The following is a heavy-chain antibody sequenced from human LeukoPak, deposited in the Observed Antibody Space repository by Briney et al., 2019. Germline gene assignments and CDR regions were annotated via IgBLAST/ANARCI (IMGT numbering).Heavy chain of an antibody. CDR1: GGSFSGYY. V-gene: IGHV4-34*01. CDR3: ARVGAYCSGGSCYGYYYYYMDV. CDR2: INHSGST. D-gene: IGHD2-15*01. Sequence: SETLSLTCAVYGGSFSGYYWSWIRQPPGKGLEWIGEINHSGSTNYNPSLKSRATISVDTSKNQFSLKLSSVTAADTAVYYCARVGAYCSGGSCYGYYYYYMDVWGKGTTVTVSS. J-gene: IGHJ6*03.